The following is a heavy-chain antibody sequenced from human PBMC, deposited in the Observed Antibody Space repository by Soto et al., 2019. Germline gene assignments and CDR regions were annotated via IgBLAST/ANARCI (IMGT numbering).Heavy chain of an antibody. D-gene: IGHD4-17*01. V-gene: IGHV3-9*01. Sequence: EVQLVESGGGLVQPGRSLRLSCAASGFTFDDYAMHWVRQAPGKGLEWVSGISWNSGSIGYADSVKGRFTISRDNAXXSLYLQMNSLRAEDTALYYCAKDGDDYGGKRYIDYWGQGTLVTVSS. CDR2: ISWNSGSI. J-gene: IGHJ4*02. CDR1: GFTFDDYA. CDR3: AKDGDDYGGKRYIDY.